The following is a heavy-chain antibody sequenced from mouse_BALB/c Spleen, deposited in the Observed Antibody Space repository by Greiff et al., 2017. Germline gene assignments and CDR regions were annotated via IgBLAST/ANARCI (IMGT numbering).Heavy chain of an antibody. D-gene: IGHD1-1*01. CDR2: IYPYNGGT. J-gene: IGHJ3*01. CDR1: GYTFTDYN. V-gene: IGHV1S29*02. Sequence: EVQLQQSGPELVKPGASVKISCKASGYTFTDYNMHWVKQSHGKSLEWIGYIYPYNGGTGYNQKFKSKATLTVDNSSSTAYMELRSLTSEDSAVYYCARHWYYGSSPFAYWGQGTLVTVSA. CDR3: ARHWYYGSSPFAY.